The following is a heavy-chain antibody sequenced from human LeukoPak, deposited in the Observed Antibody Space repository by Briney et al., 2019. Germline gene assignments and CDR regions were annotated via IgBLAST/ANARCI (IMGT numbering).Heavy chain of an antibody. V-gene: IGHV3-48*03. CDR1: GFTFSSYE. J-gene: IGHJ4*02. D-gene: IGHD6-13*01. CDR2: ISSSGSTK. Sequence: GGSLRLSCEASGFTFSSYEMNWVRQAPGKGLEWVSYISSSGSTKYYADSVKGRFTISRDKAMHSLYLQMNSLRVEDTAVYYCASLRPRQQLVVDSWGQGTLVAVSS. CDR3: ASLRPRQQLVVDS.